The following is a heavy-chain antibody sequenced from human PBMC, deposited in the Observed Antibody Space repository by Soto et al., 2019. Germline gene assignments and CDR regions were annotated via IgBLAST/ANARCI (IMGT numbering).Heavy chain of an antibody. CDR3: ARRTTSYYPWFDP. J-gene: IGHJ5*02. D-gene: IGHD3-9*01. Sequence: QLQLQESGPGLVEPSETLSLTCTVSGGSISSSSYYWGWIRQPPGKGLEWIGRIYSSGSTYYNPSLKSRVTMSVDTSKNQFSLKLSSVTAADTAVYYCARRTTSYYPWFDPGGQGTLVTVSS. V-gene: IGHV4-39*01. CDR2: IYSSGST. CDR1: GGSISSSSYY.